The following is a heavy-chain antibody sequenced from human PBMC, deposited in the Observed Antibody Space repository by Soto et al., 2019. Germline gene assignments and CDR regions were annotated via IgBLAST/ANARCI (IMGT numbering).Heavy chain of an antibody. J-gene: IGHJ4*02. Sequence: EVQLVESGGGLVKPGGSLRLSCAASGFTFRNAWMNWVRQAPGKGLEWVGSIKSKTDGGTTDYAAPVKGRFTISRDDSKNTLYLQMNSLKTEDTAVYYCTTANVLRFYWGQGTLVTVSS. V-gene: IGHV3-15*07. CDR1: GFTFRNAW. CDR2: IKSKTDGGTT. D-gene: IGHD3-3*01. CDR3: TTANVLRFY.